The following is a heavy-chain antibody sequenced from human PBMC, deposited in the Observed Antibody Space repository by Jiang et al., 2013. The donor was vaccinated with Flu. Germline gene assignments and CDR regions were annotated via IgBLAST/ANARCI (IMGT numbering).Heavy chain of an antibody. D-gene: IGHD6-19*01. Sequence: SLTCTVSGGSNRTVIITTGTGSGSPPEGTGVDWAYLFQWEHRLQPSLKSRVTISVDTSKNQFSLKLTSVTAADTAVYYCARAIAVLPRSGMDVWGQGTTVTVSS. CDR1: GGSNRTVIITT. CDR2: LFQWEH. J-gene: IGHJ6*02. CDR3: ARAIAVLPRSGMDV. V-gene: IGHV4-61*02.